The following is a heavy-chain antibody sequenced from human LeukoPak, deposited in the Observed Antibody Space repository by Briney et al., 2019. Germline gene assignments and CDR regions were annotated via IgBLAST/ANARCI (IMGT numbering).Heavy chain of an antibody. D-gene: IGHD2-2*01. V-gene: IGHV1-69*01. CDR2: IIPIFGTA. J-gene: IGHJ6*04. CDR3: ARSSASIVVVPAAMHYYYGMDV. Sequence: GSSVKVSCKASGGTFSSYAISWVRQAPGQGLEWMGGIIPIFGTANCAQKFQGRVTITADESTSTAYMELSSLRSEDTAVYYCARSSASIVVVPAAMHYYYGMDVWGKGTTVTVSS. CDR1: GGTFSSYA.